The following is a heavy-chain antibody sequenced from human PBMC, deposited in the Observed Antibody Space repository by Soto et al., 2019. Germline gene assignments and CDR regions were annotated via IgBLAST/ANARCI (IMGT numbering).Heavy chain of an antibody. D-gene: IGHD3-22*01. J-gene: IGHJ4*02. CDR3: ARDRLRGYDSSGFYS. V-gene: IGHV1-18*01. CDR2: INPSDGNR. Sequence: ASVKVSCKTSGYNFTSYGISWVRQAPGQGLEWMGWINPSDGNRNFAQKFEDRVTMTTATSTNTVFLELRSLKSDDTAIYYCARDRLRGYDSSGFYSWGQGTMVTVSS. CDR1: GYNFTSYG.